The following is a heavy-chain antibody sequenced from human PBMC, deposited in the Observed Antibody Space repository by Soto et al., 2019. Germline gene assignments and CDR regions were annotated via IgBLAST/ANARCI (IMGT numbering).Heavy chain of an antibody. CDR3: ARDSSVAGTNDAFDI. D-gene: IGHD6-19*01. CDR2: ISSSGSTI. J-gene: IGHJ3*02. CDR1: GFTFSDYY. V-gene: IGHV3-11*01. Sequence: PGGSLRLSCAASGFTFSDYYMSWIRQAPGKGLEWVSYISSSGSTIYYADSVKGRFTISRDNAKNSLYLQMNSLRAEDTAVYYCARDSSVAGTNDAFDIWGQGTMVTVSS.